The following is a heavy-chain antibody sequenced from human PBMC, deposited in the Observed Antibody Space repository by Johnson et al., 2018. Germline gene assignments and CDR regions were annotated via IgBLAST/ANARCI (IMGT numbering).Heavy chain of an antibody. V-gene: IGHV3-9*01. J-gene: IGHJ1*01. D-gene: IGHD6-6*01. CDR2: ISWNCGSI. CDR1: GFTFDDYA. Sequence: VQLVQSGGGLVQPGRSLRLSCAASGFTFDDYAMHWVRQAPGKGLEWVSGISWNCGSIGYADSVKGRFTISRDNAKTSLYRQMNSLRAEDTALYYCAKDAYSSSPANEGYFQHWGQGTLVTVA. CDR3: AKDAYSSSPANEGYFQH.